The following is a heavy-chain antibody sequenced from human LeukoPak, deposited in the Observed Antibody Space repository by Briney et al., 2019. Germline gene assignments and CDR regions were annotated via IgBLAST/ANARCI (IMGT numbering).Heavy chain of an antibody. V-gene: IGHV4-59*12. D-gene: IGHD3-22*01. CDR3: ARGVYYYDSSGSSRRFDY. CDR2: IYYTGNT. CDR1: GGSISDYY. J-gene: IGHJ4*02. Sequence: PSETLSLTCTVSGGSISDYYWSWIRQSPGKGLEWIGYIYYTGNTNYNPSLKSRVTISVDTSKNQFSLKLSPVTAADTAVYYCARGVYYYDSSGSSRRFDYWGQGTLVTVSS.